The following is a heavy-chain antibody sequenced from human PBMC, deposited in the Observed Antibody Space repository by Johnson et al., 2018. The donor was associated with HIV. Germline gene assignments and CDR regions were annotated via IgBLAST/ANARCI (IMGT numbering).Heavy chain of an antibody. J-gene: IGHJ3*02. CDR3: SRDGRWPRDAFDI. D-gene: IGHD4-23*01. V-gene: IGHV3-7*01. CDR1: GITVSSNY. CDR2: IKQDGSEK. Sequence: VQLVESGGGLVQPGGSLRLSCAASGITVSSNYMNWVRQAPGKGLEWVANIKQDGSEKYYVDSVKGRFTISRDNAKNSLYLQMNSLRAEDTAVYYCSRDGRWPRDAFDIWGQGTMVTVSS.